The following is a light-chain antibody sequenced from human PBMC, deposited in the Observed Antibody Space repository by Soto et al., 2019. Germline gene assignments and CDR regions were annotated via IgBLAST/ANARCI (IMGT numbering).Light chain of an antibody. CDR3: QHSDSTPRW. CDR1: QSVSSN. J-gene: IGKJ1*01. CDR2: GAS. Sequence: MAQFPASLSVSPGKRATLPCRASQSVSSNLAWYQQKPGQAPRLLIYGASTRATGIPARFSGSGSGTDFTLTIISLQPEDFATDYCQHSDSTPRWFGHGTKLDIK. V-gene: IGKV3-15*01.